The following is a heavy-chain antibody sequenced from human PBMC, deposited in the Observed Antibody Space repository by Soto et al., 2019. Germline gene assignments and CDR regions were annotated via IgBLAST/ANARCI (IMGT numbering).Heavy chain of an antibody. CDR3: ARERLLARGWFDP. Sequence: QVQLVESGGGVVQPGRSLRLSCAASGFTFSSYAMHWVRQAPGKGLEWVAVISNDGSNKYYADSVKGRFTISRDNSKNTLYLQMNSLRAEDTAVYYCARERLLARGWFDPWGQGTLVTVSS. J-gene: IGHJ5*02. CDR2: ISNDGSNK. V-gene: IGHV3-30-3*01. CDR1: GFTFSSYA. D-gene: IGHD3-22*01.